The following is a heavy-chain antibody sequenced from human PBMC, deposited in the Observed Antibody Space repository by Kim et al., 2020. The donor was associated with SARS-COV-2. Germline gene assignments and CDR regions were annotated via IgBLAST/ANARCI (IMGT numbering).Heavy chain of an antibody. V-gene: IGHV3-13*01. CDR1: GFTFSSYD. CDR2: IGTAGDT. Sequence: GGSLRLSCAASGFTFSSYDMHWVRQATGKGLEWVSAIGTAGDTYYPGSVKGRFTISRENAKNSLYLQMNSLRAGDTAVYYCARDLGYGAPRGMDVWGQGTTVTVSS. CDR3: ARDLGYGAPRGMDV. J-gene: IGHJ6*02. D-gene: IGHD4-17*01.